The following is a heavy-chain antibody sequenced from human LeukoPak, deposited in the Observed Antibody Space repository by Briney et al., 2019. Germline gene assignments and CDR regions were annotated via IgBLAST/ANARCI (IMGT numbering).Heavy chain of an antibody. CDR3: ARGSDYDFWSGYLSPFDY. V-gene: IGHV4-59*12. CDR2: IYYSGST. CDR1: GGSISNYY. D-gene: IGHD3-3*01. Sequence: SETLSLTCTVSGGSISNYYWSWLRQPPGKGLEWIGYIYYSGSTNYNPSLKSRVTISVDTSKNQFSLKLSSVTAADTAVYYCARGSDYDFWSGYLSPFDYWGQGTLVTVSS. J-gene: IGHJ4*02.